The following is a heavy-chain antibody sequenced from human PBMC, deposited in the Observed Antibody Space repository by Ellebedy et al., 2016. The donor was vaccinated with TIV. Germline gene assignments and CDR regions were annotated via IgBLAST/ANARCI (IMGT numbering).Heavy chain of an antibody. CDR2: INPNSGGT. CDR3: ARGGPAGIRPSNPYSY. CDR1: GYTFTGYY. V-gene: IGHV1-2*04. Sequence: ASVKVSXKASGYTFTGYYMHWVRQAPGQGLEWMGWINPNSGGTNYAQRFQGWVTMTRDTSISTAYMELSRLRSDDTAVYYCARGGPAGIRPSNPYSYWGQGTLVTVSS. D-gene: IGHD2-15*01. J-gene: IGHJ4*02.